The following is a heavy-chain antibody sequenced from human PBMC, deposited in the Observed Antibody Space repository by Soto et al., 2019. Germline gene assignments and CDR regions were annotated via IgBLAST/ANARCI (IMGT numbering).Heavy chain of an antibody. J-gene: IGHJ4*02. Sequence: QVQLVESGGGVVQPGRSLRLSCAASGFTFSSYAMHWVRQAPGKGLEWVAVISYDGSNKYYADSVKGRFTISRDNSKNTLDLQMNSLRAEDTAVYYGARGPRTTVVTPVVYWGQGTLVTVSS. CDR3: ARGPRTTVVTPVVY. D-gene: IGHD4-17*01. V-gene: IGHV3-30-3*01. CDR1: GFTFSSYA. CDR2: ISYDGSNK.